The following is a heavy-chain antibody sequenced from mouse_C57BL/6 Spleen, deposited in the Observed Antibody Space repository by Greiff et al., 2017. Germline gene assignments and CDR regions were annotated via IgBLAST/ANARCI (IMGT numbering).Heavy chain of an antibody. V-gene: IGHV1-52*01. CDR1: GYTFTSYW. J-gene: IGHJ3*01. CDR2: IDPSDSET. Sequence: QVQLQQPGAELVRPGSSVKLSCKASGYTFTSYWMHWVKQRPIKGLEWIGNIDPSDSETHYTQKFKDKATLTGDNSSNTAYMQLRILTAEDSAVYYCARGGKYDGGFWFAYWGQGTLVTVSA. CDR3: ARGGKYDGGFWFAY. D-gene: IGHD2-14*01.